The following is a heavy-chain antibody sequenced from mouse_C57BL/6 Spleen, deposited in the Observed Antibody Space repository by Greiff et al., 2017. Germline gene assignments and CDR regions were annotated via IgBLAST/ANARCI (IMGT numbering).Heavy chain of an antibody. J-gene: IGHJ1*03. V-gene: IGHV1-52*01. D-gene: IGHD1-1*01. CDR3: AREDLTVVQYFDV. CDR1: GYTFTSYW. Sequence: QVQLKQPGAELVRPGSSVKLSCKASGYTFTSYWMHWVKQRPIQGLEWIGNIDPSDSETHYNQKFKDKATLTVDKSSSTAYMQLSSLTSEDSAVYYCAREDLTVVQYFDVWGTGTTVTVSS. CDR2: IDPSDSET.